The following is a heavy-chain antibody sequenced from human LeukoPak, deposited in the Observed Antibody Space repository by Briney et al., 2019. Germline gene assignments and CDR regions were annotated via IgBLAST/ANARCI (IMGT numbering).Heavy chain of an antibody. CDR2: IYYSGST. D-gene: IGHD4-23*01. J-gene: IGHJ1*01. CDR1: GGSISSGDYY. Sequence: SETLSLTCTVSGGSISSGDYYWSWIRQHPGKGLEWIGYIYYSGSTYYNPSLKSRLTISLDTSENQFSLKLSSVSAAATAVYYCASWVDYGGNSRLQHWGQGTLVTVSS. CDR3: ASWVDYGGNSRLQH. V-gene: IGHV4-31*03.